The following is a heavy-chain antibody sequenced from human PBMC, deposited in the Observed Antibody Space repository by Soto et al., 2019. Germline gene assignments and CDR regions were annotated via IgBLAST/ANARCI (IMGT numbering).Heavy chain of an antibody. V-gene: IGHV3-30*18. CDR2: ISYDGSNK. Sequence: QVQLVESGGGVVQPGRSLRLSCAASGFTFSSYGMHWVRQAPGKGLEWVAVISYDGSNKYYADSVKGRFTISRDNSKNTLYLQMNSLRAEDTAVYYCAKDCPRSYYYDSSGYYYNDVSWFDPWGQGTLVTVSS. CDR1: GFTFSSYG. CDR3: AKDCPRSYYYDSSGYYYNDVSWFDP. D-gene: IGHD3-22*01. J-gene: IGHJ5*02.